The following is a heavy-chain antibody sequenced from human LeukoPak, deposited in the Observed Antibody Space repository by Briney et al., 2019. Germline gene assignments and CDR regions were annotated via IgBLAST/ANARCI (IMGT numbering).Heavy chain of an antibody. Sequence: GGSLRLSCAASGFTFSSYAVSWVRQAPGKGLEWVSAITATGGSTYYADSVKGRFTISRDNAKNSLYLQMNSLRAEDTAVYYCAREGRTLTYYYDSSGPWAFAIWGQGTMVTVSS. CDR3: AREGRTLTYYYDSSGPWAFAI. V-gene: IGHV3-23*01. D-gene: IGHD3-22*01. CDR2: ITATGGST. CDR1: GFTFSSYA. J-gene: IGHJ3*02.